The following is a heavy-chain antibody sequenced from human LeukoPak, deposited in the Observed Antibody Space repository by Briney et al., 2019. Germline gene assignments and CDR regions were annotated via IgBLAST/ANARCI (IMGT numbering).Heavy chain of an antibody. J-gene: IGHJ6*02. CDR1: GGSISSSSYY. CDR2: INHSGST. V-gene: IGHV4-39*07. D-gene: IGHD1-26*01. CDR3: AKVGATYYYYYGMDV. Sequence: SETLSLTCTVSGGSISSSSYYWSWIRQPPGKGLEWIGEINHSGSTNYNPSLKSRVTISVDTSKNQFSLKLSSVTAADTAVYYCAKVGATYYYYYGMDVWGQGTTVTVSS.